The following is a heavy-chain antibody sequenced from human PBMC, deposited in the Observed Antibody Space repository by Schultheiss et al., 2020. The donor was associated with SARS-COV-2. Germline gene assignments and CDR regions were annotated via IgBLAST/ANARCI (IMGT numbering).Heavy chain of an antibody. CDR3: ARDWDPAVYNWNYDVGSNAFDI. Sequence: SVKVSCKASGGTFSSYAISWVRQAPGQGLEWMGRIIPILGIANYAQKFQGRVTITADKSTSTAYMELSSLRSEDTAVYYCARDWDPAVYNWNYDVGSNAFDIWGQGTMVTVSS. V-gene: IGHV1-69*04. CDR2: IIPILGIA. D-gene: IGHD1-7*01. CDR1: GGTFSSYA. J-gene: IGHJ3*02.